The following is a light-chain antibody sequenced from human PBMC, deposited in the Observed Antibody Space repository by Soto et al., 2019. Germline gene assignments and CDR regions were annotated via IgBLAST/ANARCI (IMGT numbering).Light chain of an antibody. Sequence: QSVLTQSPSVSAAPGQKVTISCSGSSSNIGNNYVSWYQQLPGTAPKLLIYDNNKRPSGIPDRFSGSKSGTSGTLDITGLQTGDEADIYCATWDGSLPGEVFGGGTKLTVL. CDR1: SSNIGNNY. J-gene: IGLJ2*01. V-gene: IGLV1-51*01. CDR2: DNN. CDR3: ATWDGSLPGEV.